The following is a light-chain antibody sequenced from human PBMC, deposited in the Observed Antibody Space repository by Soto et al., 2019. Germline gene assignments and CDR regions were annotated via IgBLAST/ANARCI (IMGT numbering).Light chain of an antibody. Sequence: EIVLTQSPDTLSLSPGERATLSCRASQSVRNNYLAWYQQKPGQAPRFLIYDASSRATGIPDRFSGSGSGTDFTLTISRPEPEDFAVYYCQQYGRSPLTFGGGTKVEIK. CDR2: DAS. J-gene: IGKJ4*01. CDR1: QSVRNNY. CDR3: QQYGRSPLT. V-gene: IGKV3-20*01.